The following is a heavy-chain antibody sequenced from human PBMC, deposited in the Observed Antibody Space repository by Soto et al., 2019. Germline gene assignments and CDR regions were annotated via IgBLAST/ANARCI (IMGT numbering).Heavy chain of an antibody. Sequence: PSETLSLTCAVYNGSVSGYYWSWIRQSPGKGLEWIGEINHSGSTNYNPSLKSRVTISVDTSKSQFSLNLTSVTAADTALYYCETRRVIRAGRFFGFDYWGQGTLVTVSS. J-gene: IGHJ4*02. D-gene: IGHD3-3*01. V-gene: IGHV4-34*01. CDR1: NGSVSGYY. CDR2: INHSGST. CDR3: ETRRVIRAGRFFGFDY.